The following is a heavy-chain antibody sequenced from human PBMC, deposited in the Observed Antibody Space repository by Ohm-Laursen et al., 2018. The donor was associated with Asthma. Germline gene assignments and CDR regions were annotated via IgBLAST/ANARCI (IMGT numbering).Heavy chain of an antibody. J-gene: IGHJ4*02. Sequence: SLRLSCAASGFTFRSYAMHWVRQAPGKGLEWVAHIKEDGSEESYLASVKGRFTISRDNAKDSLSLQMNSLRVEDTAVYYCAAWGSENFWGQGTLVTVS. CDR2: IKEDGSEE. CDR3: AAWGSENF. D-gene: IGHD7-27*01. CDR1: GFTFRSYA. V-gene: IGHV3-7*01.